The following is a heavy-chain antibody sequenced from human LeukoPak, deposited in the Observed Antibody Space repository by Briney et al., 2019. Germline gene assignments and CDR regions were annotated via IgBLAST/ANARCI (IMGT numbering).Heavy chain of an antibody. CDR3: ARGATAGTGDLGY. Sequence: GASVKVSCKASGYTLTGHYMHWVRQAAGQGLEWMGRINPNSGGTNYAQKFQGRVTMTRDTSISTAYMELSRLRSDDTAVYYCARGATAGTGDLGYWGQGTLVTVSS. CDR1: GYTLTGHY. D-gene: IGHD7-27*01. V-gene: IGHV1-2*06. CDR2: INPNSGGT. J-gene: IGHJ4*02.